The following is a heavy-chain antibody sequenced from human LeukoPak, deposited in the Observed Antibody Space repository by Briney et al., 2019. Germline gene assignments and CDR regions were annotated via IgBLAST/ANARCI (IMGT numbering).Heavy chain of an antibody. CDR2: IYYSGST. D-gene: IGHD3-22*01. J-gene: IGHJ4*02. CDR1: AGSTSSSTYY. CDR3: ARLYYDSSGYYQICYFDY. Sequence: SETLSPTCPVSAGSTSSSTYYWGWIRQPPGKGLEWIGRIYYSGSTYYNPSLKSRVTISVDTYKNQFSLNLSSVTAADTAVYYCARLYYDSSGYYQICYFDYWGQGNLVTVSS. V-gene: IGHV4-39*01.